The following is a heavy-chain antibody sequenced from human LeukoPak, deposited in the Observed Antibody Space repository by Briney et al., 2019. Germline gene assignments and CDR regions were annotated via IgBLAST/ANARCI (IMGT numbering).Heavy chain of an antibody. J-gene: IGHJ4*02. CDR3: MRARHGNCYWDF. Sequence: GESLKISCQDSKYSFTNYWIGWVRQMPGKGLKWMGIIRPDDSDTRYSPSFQGRVTISADKSTSTANLQWSSLQASDTAMYYCMRARHGNCYWDFWGQGTLVTVSS. CDR1: KYSFTNYW. D-gene: IGHD1-7*01. V-gene: IGHV5-51*01. CDR2: IRPDDSDT.